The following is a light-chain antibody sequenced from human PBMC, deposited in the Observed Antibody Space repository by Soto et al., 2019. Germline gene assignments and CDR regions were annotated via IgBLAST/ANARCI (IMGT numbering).Light chain of an antibody. CDR1: RSDVGGYNY. CDR3: SSYAGSNNYV. J-gene: IGLJ1*01. CDR2: EVN. Sequence: QSALTQPPSASGSPGQSVTISCTGTRSDVGGYNYVSCYQQHPGKAPKLMIYEVNQRPSGVPDRFSGSKSGNTASLTVSGLQAEDEADYYCSSYAGSNNYVFGTGTKVTVL. V-gene: IGLV2-8*01.